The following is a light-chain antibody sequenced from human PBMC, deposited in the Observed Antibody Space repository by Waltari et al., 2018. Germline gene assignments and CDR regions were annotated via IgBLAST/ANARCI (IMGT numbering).Light chain of an antibody. J-gene: IGKJ2*01. CDR3: QQYSNWPRT. V-gene: IGKV3-15*01. CDR2: GAS. Sequence: EIVMTQSPATLSVSPGERATLSCRASQSVCSNLAWYQQQPGQAPRLVIYGASTRATGIPARFSGGWSGTEFTLTISSLQSEDFAVYYCQQYSNWPRTFGQGTKLEIK. CDR1: QSVCSN.